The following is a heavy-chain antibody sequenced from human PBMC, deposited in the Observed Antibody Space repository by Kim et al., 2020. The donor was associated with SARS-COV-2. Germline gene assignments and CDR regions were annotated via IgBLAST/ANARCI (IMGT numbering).Heavy chain of an antibody. CDR2: INHSGST. V-gene: IGHV4-34*01. J-gene: IGHJ4*02. D-gene: IGHD5-18*01. CDR1: GGSFSGYY. Sequence: SETLSLTCAVYGGSFSGYYWSWIRQPPGKGLEWIGEINHSGSTNYNPSLKSRVTISVDTSKNQFSLKLSSVTAADTAVYYCARGRRGYSLGYHYWGQGTLVTVSS. CDR3: ARGRRGYSLGYHY.